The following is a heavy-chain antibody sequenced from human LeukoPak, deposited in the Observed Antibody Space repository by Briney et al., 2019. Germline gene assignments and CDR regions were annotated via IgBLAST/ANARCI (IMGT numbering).Heavy chain of an antibody. CDR1: GFTFSSYW. V-gene: IGHV3-7*01. D-gene: IGHD2-2*01. CDR2: ITTYGSDT. CDR3: TGVGVVVPSAFDYCDF. J-gene: IGHJ4*02. Sequence: AGSLRLSCAASGFTFSSYWMSWVRQAPGKGLEWVANITTYGSDTYYAGSVKGRFTISRDNAENSLYLQMNSLRAEDTAVYYCTGVGVVVPSAFDYCDFWGQGTPVTVSS.